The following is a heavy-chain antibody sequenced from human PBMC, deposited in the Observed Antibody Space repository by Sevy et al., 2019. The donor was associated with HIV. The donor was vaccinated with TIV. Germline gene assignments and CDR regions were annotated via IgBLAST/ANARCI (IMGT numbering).Heavy chain of an antibody. CDR1: GYTFTSYY. D-gene: IGHD4-17*01. CDR3: ARGPNDYDDFTDAFDI. V-gene: IGHV1-46*03. Sequence: ASVKVSCKASGYTFTSYYMHWVRQAPGQGLEWMGIINPSGGSTSYAQKFQGRVTMTRDTSTSTVYMELGNLRSEDTGLYYCARGPNDYDDFTDAFDIWGQGTMVTVSS. J-gene: IGHJ3*02. CDR2: INPSGGST.